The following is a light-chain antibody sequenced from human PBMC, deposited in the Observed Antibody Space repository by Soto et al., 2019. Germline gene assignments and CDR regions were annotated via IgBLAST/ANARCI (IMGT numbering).Light chain of an antibody. CDR1: SSDVGGYNY. V-gene: IGLV2-14*01. CDR3: SSYTSSSTLHWV. Sequence: QSALTQPATVSGSPGQSITISCTGTSSDVGGYNYVSWYQQHPGKAPKLMIYEVSNRPSGVSNRFFGSKSGNTASLTISGLQAEDEADYYCSSYTSSSTLHWVFGGGTKLTVL. J-gene: IGLJ3*02. CDR2: EVS.